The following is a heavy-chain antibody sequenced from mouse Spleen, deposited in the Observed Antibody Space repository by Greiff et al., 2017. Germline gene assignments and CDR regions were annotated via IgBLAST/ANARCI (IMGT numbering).Heavy chain of an antibody. D-gene: IGHD2-4*01. CDR2: IYPRSGNT. Sequence: VQLQQSGAELARPGASVKLSCKASGYTFTSYGVTWVKQGTGQGLEWIGEIYPRSGNTYYNENFKGKARLTADKSSSTAYMELRSLTSEDPAVYFCAREGDYDGYYFDYWGQGTTLTVSS. CDR3: AREGDYDGYYFDY. CDR1: GYTFTSYG. J-gene: IGHJ2*01. V-gene: IGHV1-81*01.